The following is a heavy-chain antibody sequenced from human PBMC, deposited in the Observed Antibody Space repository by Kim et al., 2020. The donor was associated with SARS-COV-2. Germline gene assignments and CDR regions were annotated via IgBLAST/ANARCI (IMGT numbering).Heavy chain of an antibody. V-gene: IGHV4-59*08. CDR3: ARTPLLLLWFGELSVDAFDI. D-gene: IGHD3-10*01. J-gene: IGHJ3*02. Sequence: SETLSLTCTVSGGSISSYYWSWIRQPPGKGLEWIGYIYYSGSTNYNPSLKSRVTISVDTSKNQFSLKLSSVTAADTAVYYCARTPLLLLWFGELSVDAFDIWGQGTMVTVSS. CDR1: GGSISSYY. CDR2: IYYSGST.